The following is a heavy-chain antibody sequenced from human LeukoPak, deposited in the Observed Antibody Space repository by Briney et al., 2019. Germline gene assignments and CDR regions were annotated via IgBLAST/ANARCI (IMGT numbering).Heavy chain of an antibody. D-gene: IGHD5-12*01. Sequence: GGALQTSCKGSGYSFTSYWIGWVRQMPGKGLEWMGIIYPGDSDTRYSPSFQGQVTISADKSISTAYLRWSSLKASDTAMYYWARRPGGYGHWFDPWGQGTLVTVSS. V-gene: IGHV5-51*01. J-gene: IGHJ5*02. CDR2: IYPGDSDT. CDR1: GYSFTSYW. CDR3: ARRPGGYGHWFDP.